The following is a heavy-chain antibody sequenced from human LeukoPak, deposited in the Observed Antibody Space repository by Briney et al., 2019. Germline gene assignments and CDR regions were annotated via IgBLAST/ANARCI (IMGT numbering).Heavy chain of an antibody. CDR2: INPSGGST. V-gene: IGHV1-46*01. CDR1: GYTFTSYY. CDR3: AVRGLVYSSSSQLDY. Sequence: GASVKVSCKASGYTFTSYYMHWVRQAPGQGLEWMGIINPSGGSTSYAQKFQGRVTMTRDTSTSTVYMELSSLRSEDTAVYYCAVRGLVYSSSSQLDYWGQGTLVTVSS. D-gene: IGHD6-13*01. J-gene: IGHJ4*02.